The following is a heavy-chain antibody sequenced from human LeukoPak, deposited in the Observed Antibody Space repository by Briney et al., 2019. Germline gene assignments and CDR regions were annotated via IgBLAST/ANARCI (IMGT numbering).Heavy chain of an antibody. D-gene: IGHD4-4*01. CDR2: INSAGDT. Sequence: GGSLRLSCAASGFAISRNFMTWVRQAPGKGLEWVSIINSAGDTYYAESVKGRFTISRDHSTNTLYLQMNSLRAEDTAVYYCAKDLNYYSNYVFDYWGQGTLVTVSS. CDR3: AKDLNYYSNYVFDY. CDR1: GFAISRNF. V-gene: IGHV3-66*01. J-gene: IGHJ4*02.